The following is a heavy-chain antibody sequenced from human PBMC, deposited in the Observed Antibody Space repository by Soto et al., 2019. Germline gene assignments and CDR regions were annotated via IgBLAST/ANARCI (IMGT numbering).Heavy chain of an antibody. V-gene: IGHV3-72*01. CDR1: GFTFSDHY. D-gene: IGHD1-1*01. J-gene: IGHJ4*02. Sequence: EVQLVESGGGLVQPGGSLRLSCAVSGFTFSDHYMDWVRQAPGKGLEWVGRSRNKANSYTTEYAASVKGRFTISRDDSENSLYLQMDSLKTEDTAVYFCIRPMTGTTRGFDYWGQGTLVNVSS. CDR2: SRNKANSYTT. CDR3: IRPMTGTTRGFDY.